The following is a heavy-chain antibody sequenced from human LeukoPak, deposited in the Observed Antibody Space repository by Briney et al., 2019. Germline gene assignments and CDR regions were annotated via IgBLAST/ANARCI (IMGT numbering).Heavy chain of an antibody. J-gene: IGHJ4*02. CDR1: SGSISSSSYY. D-gene: IGHD1-7*01. CDR2: IYYNGRT. CDR3: ARHGNYGLRYFAY. Sequence: SETLSLTCTISSGSISSSSYYWGWIRQPPGKGLEWIGSIYYNGRTSYNPSLKSRVTISVDTSKNRFSLRLTSVTAADTAVYYCARHGNYGLRYFAYWGQGTLVTVSS. V-gene: IGHV4-39*01.